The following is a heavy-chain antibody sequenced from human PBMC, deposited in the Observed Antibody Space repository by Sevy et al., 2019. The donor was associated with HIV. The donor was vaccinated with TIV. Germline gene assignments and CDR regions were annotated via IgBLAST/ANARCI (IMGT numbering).Heavy chain of an antibody. CDR2: IKQDGSGK. D-gene: IGHD2-15*01. CDR3: AREGYCSGGSCYYYYYYGMDV. J-gene: IGHJ6*02. Sequence: GGSLRLSCAASGFTFSSYWMSWVRQAPGKGLEWVANIKQDGSGKYYVDSVKGRFTISRDNAKNSLYLQMNSLRAEDTAVYYCAREGYCSGGSCYYYYYYGMDVWGQGTTVTVSS. V-gene: IGHV3-7*01. CDR1: GFTFSSYW.